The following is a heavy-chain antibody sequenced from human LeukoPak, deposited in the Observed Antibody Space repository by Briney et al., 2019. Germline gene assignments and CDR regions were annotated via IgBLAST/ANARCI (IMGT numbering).Heavy chain of an antibody. V-gene: IGHV1-2*02. J-gene: IGHJ4*02. CDR3: AREDGYAY. CDR2: INPNSGGT. D-gene: IGHD5-24*01. Sequence: ASVEPSCKASGYTFTGYYMHWVRQAPGQGLEWMGWINPNSGGTNFAQKIQGRITMTRDTSISTAYMELSRLRSDDTAVYYCAREDGYAYWGQGTLSPSPQ. CDR1: GYTFTGYY.